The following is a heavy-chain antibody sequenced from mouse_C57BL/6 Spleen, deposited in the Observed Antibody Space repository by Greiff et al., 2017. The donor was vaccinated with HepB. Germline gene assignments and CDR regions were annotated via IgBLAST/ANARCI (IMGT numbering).Heavy chain of an antibody. J-gene: IGHJ2*01. Sequence: VQLQQSGAELVKPGASVKISCKASGYAFSSYWMNWVKQRPGKGLEWIGQIYPGDGDTNYNGKFKGKATLTADKSSSTAYMQLSSLTSKDSAVYFCARNYGSPYYFDYWGQGTTLTVSS. D-gene: IGHD1-1*01. CDR1: GYAFSSYW. CDR3: ARNYGSPYYFDY. CDR2: IYPGDGDT. V-gene: IGHV1-80*01.